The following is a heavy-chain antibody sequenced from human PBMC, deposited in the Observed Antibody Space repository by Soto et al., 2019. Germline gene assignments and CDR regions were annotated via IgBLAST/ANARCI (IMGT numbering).Heavy chain of an antibody. CDR2: ISAYNGNT. Sequence: QVQLVQSGAEVKKPGASVKVSCKASGYTFTSYGISWVRQTPGQGLEWMGWISAYNGNTNYAQKLQGRVTMTTDTSTSTAYMELRSLRADDTAVYYCARAVQGCSGGSCYSPLDYWGQGTLVTVSS. V-gene: IGHV1-18*01. CDR3: ARAVQGCSGGSCYSPLDY. J-gene: IGHJ4*02. CDR1: GYTFTSYG. D-gene: IGHD2-15*01.